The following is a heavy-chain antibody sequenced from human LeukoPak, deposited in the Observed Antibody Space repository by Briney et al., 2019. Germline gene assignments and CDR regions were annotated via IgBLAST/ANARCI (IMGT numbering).Heavy chain of an antibody. CDR2: ISSSGST. D-gene: IGHD5-12*01. Sequence: SETLSLTCTVSGDSISSGDYYWSWIRQPAGKGLEWIGRISSSGSTNYNPSLKSRVTISVDTSENQFSLKLSSVTAADTAVYYCARDGYSGNDGLWGQGTLVTVSS. J-gene: IGHJ4*02. CDR3: ARDGYSGNDGL. V-gene: IGHV4-61*02. CDR1: GDSISSGDYY.